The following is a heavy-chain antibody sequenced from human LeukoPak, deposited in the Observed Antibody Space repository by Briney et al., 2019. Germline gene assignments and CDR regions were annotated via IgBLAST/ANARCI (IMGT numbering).Heavy chain of an antibody. CDR3: ARGSGYSYGYVYY. D-gene: IGHD5-18*01. CDR1: GDSISNSY. J-gene: IGHJ4*02. Sequence: SETLSLTCTVSGDSISNSYWSWIRQPPGKGLEWIGYMYYSGSTNYNPSLKSRVTISVDTSKNQFSLKLSSVTAADTAVYYCARGSGYSYGYVYYWGQGTLVTVSS. CDR2: MYYSGST. V-gene: IGHV4-59*12.